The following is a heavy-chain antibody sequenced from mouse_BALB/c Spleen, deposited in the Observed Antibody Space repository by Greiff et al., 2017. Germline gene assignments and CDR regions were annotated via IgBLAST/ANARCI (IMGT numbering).Heavy chain of an antibody. V-gene: IGHV5-17*02. D-gene: IGHD2-1*01. CDR2: ISSGSSTI. Sequence: EVQGVESGGGLVQPGGSRKLSFAASGFTFSSFGMHWVRQAPEKGLEWVAYISSGSSTIYYADTVKGRFTISRDNPKNTLFLQMTSLRSEDTAMYYCARGDGNSAWFAYWGQGTLVTVSA. CDR3: ARGDGNSAWFAY. J-gene: IGHJ3*01. CDR1: GFTFSSFG.